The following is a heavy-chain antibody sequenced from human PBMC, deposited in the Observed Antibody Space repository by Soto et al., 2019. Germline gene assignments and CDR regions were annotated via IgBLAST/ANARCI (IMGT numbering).Heavy chain of an antibody. V-gene: IGHV4-30-2*01. CDR2: IYHSGST. J-gene: IGHJ5*02. CDR3: ARDQLEGNWFDP. CDR1: GGSISSGGYS. Sequence: QLHLQESGSGLVRPSQTLSLTCVVSGGSISSGGYSWNWIRQPLGKGLEWIGYIYHSGSTLYNPSLKSRVTISVDKSKNQFSLKLTSVTAADTAVYYCARDQLEGNWFDPWGQGTLVTVSS. D-gene: IGHD1-1*01.